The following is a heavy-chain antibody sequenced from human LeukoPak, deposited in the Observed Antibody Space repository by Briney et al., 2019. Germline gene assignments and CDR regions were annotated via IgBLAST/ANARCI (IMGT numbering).Heavy chain of an antibody. J-gene: IGHJ4*02. Sequence: GESLKISCKGSGYSFTSYWSGWVRQMPGKGLEWMGIIYPGDSDTRYSPSFQVQATTSADKAISTAYLQWSSLKASDTAMYYCARRYGSGSYERYFDYWGQGTMVTVSS. V-gene: IGHV5-51*01. CDR3: ARRYGSGSYERYFDY. CDR1: GYSFTSYW. CDR2: IYPGDSDT. D-gene: IGHD3-10*01.